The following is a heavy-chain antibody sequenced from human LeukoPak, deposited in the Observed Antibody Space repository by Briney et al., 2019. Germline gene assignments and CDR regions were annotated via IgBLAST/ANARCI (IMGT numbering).Heavy chain of an antibody. CDR3: ARRGSYDTFDI. Sequence: SETLSLTCTVSGGSISSGIYYWAWIRQPPGKGLEWIGSIYYRGNTYYNPSLKSRVTLSVDTSKNQFSLNLSSVTAADTAVFYCARRGSYDTFDIWGHGTMVTVSS. CDR1: GGSISSGIYY. D-gene: IGHD1-26*01. V-gene: IGHV4-39*01. J-gene: IGHJ3*02. CDR2: IYYRGNT.